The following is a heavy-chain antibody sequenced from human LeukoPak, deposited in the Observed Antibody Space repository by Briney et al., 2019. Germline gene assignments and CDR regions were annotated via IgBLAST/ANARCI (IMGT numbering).Heavy chain of an antibody. Sequence: GGSLRLSCVVSGFTFRTYWMSWARQAPGKGLEWVGRVRSKSDAGTMDYAAHVEGRFTISRDDSKNMVYLDMNSLKIEDAAVYYCGGRRVWGNGTVVTVSS. J-gene: IGHJ6*04. CDR1: GFTFRTYW. V-gene: IGHV3-15*01. CDR3: GGRRV. CDR2: VRSKSDAGTM. D-gene: IGHD3-16*01.